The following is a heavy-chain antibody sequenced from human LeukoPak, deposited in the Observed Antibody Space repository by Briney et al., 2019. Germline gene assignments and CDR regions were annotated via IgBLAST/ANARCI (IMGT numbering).Heavy chain of an antibody. CDR3: AKTDCTSTSCYIGWFDP. CDR1: GFTFSSYA. D-gene: IGHD2-2*02. CDR2: ISGSGGST. J-gene: IGHJ5*02. V-gene: IGHV3-23*01. Sequence: GGSLRLSCAASGFTFSSYAMSWVRQAPGKGLEWVSAISGSGGSTYYADSVKGRFTISRDNSRNTLYLQVNTLRAADTALYYCAKTDCTSTSCYIGWFDPWGQGTLVTVSS.